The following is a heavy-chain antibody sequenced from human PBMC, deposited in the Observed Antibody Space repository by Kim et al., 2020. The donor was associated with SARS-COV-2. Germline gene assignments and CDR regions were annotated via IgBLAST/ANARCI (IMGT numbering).Heavy chain of an antibody. Sequence: KGRFTISRDNSKNTLYLQMGSLRAEDMAVYYCARGPYCTNGVCYFFTADYWGQGTLVTVSS. V-gene: IGHV3-64*01. D-gene: IGHD2-8*01. J-gene: IGHJ4*02. CDR3: ARGPYCTNGVCYFFTADY.